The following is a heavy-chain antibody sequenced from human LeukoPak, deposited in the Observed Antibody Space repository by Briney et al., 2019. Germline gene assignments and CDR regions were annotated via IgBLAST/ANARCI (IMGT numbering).Heavy chain of an antibody. D-gene: IGHD2-2*01. Sequence: SVKVSCKASGGTSSRYAMSWVRQAPGQGLEWMGGIIPIFGTASFAQKFQGRVTITADESTGTAYMELSSLRSEDTAVYYCARVVTPRYCSTPSCYWKGWFDPWGQGTLVTVSS. J-gene: IGHJ5*02. CDR3: ARVVTPRYCSTPSCYWKGWFDP. V-gene: IGHV1-69*13. CDR1: GGTSSRYA. CDR2: IIPIFGTA.